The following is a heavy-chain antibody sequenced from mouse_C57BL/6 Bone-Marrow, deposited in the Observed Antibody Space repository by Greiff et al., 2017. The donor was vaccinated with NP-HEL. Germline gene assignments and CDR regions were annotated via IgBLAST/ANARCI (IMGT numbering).Heavy chain of an antibody. D-gene: IGHD1-1*01. Sequence: QVQLQQSGPELVKPGASVKISCKASGYAFSSSWMNWVKQRPGKGLEWIGRIYPGDGDTNYNGKFKGKATLTADKSSSTAYMQLSSLTSEDSAVYFCARNPHYYGSSYWYFDVGGTGTTVTVSS. CDR3: ARNPHYYGSSYWYFDV. J-gene: IGHJ1*03. CDR1: GYAFSSSW. CDR2: IYPGDGDT. V-gene: IGHV1-82*01.